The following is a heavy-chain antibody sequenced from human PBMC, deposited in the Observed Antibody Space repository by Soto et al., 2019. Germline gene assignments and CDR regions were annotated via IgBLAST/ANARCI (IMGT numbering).Heavy chain of an antibody. D-gene: IGHD3-10*01. Sequence: EVQLVESGGGLIQPGGSLRLSCAASGFTVSSNYMSWVRQAPGKGLEWVSVIYSGGSTYYADSVKGRCTISRDNSKNTLYHQMNSMRADDTAAYYCAGGGVDGSGSMFGYWGQGTLVTVSS. CDR1: GFTVSSNY. CDR3: AGGGVDGSGSMFGY. V-gene: IGHV3-53*01. J-gene: IGHJ4*02. CDR2: IYSGGST.